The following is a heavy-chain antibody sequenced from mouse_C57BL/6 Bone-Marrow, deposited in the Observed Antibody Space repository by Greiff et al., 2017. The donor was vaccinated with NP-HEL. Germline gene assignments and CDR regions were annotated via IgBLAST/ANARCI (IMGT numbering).Heavy chain of an antibody. Sequence: VQLQQSGAELVRPGASVTLSCKASGYTFTDYEMHWVKQTPVHGLEWIGAIDPETGGTAYNQKFKGKAILTADKSSSTAYMELRSLTSEDSAVYYCTRPITTVVAYYYAMDYWGQGTSVTVSS. CDR2: IDPETGGT. CDR1: GYTFTDYE. D-gene: IGHD1-1*01. CDR3: TRPITTVVAYYYAMDY. V-gene: IGHV1-15*01. J-gene: IGHJ4*01.